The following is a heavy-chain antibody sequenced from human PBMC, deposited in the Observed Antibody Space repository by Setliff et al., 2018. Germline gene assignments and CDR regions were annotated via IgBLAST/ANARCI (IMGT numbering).Heavy chain of an antibody. J-gene: IGHJ4*02. Sequence: GGSLRLSCVASGFTFSNNAMNWVRQAPGGGLEWVSGISDSGDTTMYADSVKGRFTISRDNSKNTLYLQMNTLRVEDTALYYCARDAPTPYYNFWSGILEYWGQGALVTVSS. CDR3: ARDAPTPYYNFWSGILEY. CDR2: ISDSGDTT. V-gene: IGHV3-23*01. CDR1: GFTFSNNA. D-gene: IGHD3-3*01.